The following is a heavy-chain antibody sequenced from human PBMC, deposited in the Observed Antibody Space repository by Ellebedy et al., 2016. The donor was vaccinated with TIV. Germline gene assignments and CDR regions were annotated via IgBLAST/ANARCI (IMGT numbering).Heavy chain of an antibody. V-gene: IGHV3-15*01. CDR2: IKSRIDGGTT. J-gene: IGHJ3*02. Sequence: GGSLRLSXAASGFTFTNAWMSWVRQAPGKGLEWVGHIKSRIDGGTTDYAAPVKGRFTISRDDSKTTLYLQINSLKTEDTAVYYCTTDRRGSYDVPFDIWGQGTMVTVSS. CDR1: GFTFTNAW. CDR3: TTDRRGSYDVPFDI. D-gene: IGHD1-26*01.